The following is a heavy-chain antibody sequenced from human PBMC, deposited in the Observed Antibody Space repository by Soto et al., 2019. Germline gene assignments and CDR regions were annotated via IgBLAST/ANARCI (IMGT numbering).Heavy chain of an antibody. D-gene: IGHD3-22*01. CDR1: GGSFSGYY. J-gene: IGHJ6*03. Sequence: QVQPQQWGAGLLKPSETLSLTCAVYGGSFSGYYRSWIRQPPGKGLEWIGEINHSGSTNYNPSLKSRVTISVDTSKNQFSLKLSSVTAADTAVYYCKWLSRNYYYMDVWGKGTTVTVSS. V-gene: IGHV4-34*01. CDR3: KWLSRNYYYMDV. CDR2: INHSGST.